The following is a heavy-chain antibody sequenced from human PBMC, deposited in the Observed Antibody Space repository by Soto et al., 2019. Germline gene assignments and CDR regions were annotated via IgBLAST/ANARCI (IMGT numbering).Heavy chain of an antibody. CDR2: IKQDGSEK. CDR1: GFTFSSYW. J-gene: IGHJ4*02. D-gene: IGHD3-10*01. V-gene: IGHV3-7*01. Sequence: ESGGGLVQPGGSLRLSCAASGFTFSSYWMSWVRQAPGKGLEWVANIKQDGSEKYYVDSVKGRFTISRDNAKNSLYLQMNSLRAEDTAVYYCARAYYYGSGSVDYWGQGTLVTVSS. CDR3: ARAYYYGSGSVDY.